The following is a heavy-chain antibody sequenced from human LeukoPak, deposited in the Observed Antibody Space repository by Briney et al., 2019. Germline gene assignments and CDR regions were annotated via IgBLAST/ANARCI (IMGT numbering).Heavy chain of an antibody. CDR3: ARRDCSSFSCYSFDS. CDR1: GFTFSGFD. CDR2: IQTEPYSHAT. Sequence: PGGSLRLSCTPSGFTFSGFDIHWVRQASGKGLEWVGRIQTEPYSHATAYAASVKGRFTISRDDSKNTAYLQMNSLKAGDTAVYYCARRDCSSFSCYSFDSWGQGILVTVSS. D-gene: IGHD2-2*01. J-gene: IGHJ4*02. V-gene: IGHV3-73*01.